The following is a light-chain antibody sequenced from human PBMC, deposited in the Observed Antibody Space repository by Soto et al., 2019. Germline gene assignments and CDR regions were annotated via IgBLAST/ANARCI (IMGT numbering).Light chain of an antibody. CDR2: DAS. J-gene: IGKJ4*01. V-gene: IGKV3-20*01. Sequence: EIVLTQSPGTLSLSPGERATLSCRASQSISRNYLAWYQHKSGQAPRLLIYDASIRATGIPDRFSGSGSATDFTLTISRLEPEDFAVYYCQQYSCSPLTFGGGTKVEI. CDR3: QQYSCSPLT. CDR1: QSISRNY.